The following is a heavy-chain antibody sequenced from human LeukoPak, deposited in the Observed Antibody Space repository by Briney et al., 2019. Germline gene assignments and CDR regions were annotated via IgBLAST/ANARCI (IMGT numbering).Heavy chain of an antibody. CDR1: GGSISSYY. Sequence: SETLSLTCTVSGGSISSYYWSWIRQPPGKGLEWIGYIYYSGSTNYNPSLKSRVTISVDTSKNQFSLKLSSVTAADTAVYYCARQAPHCYFDYWGQGTLVTVSS. V-gene: IGHV4-59*08. CDR3: ARQAPHCYFDY. CDR2: IYYSGST. J-gene: IGHJ4*02.